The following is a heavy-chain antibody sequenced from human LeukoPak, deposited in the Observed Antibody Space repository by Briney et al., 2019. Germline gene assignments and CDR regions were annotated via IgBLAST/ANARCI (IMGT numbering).Heavy chain of an antibody. CDR1: GGSISSGSISTYY. J-gene: IGHJ4*02. CDR2: IYTSGTT. Sequence: SETLSLTCTVSGGSISSGSISTYYWSWVRQPAGKGLEWIGRIYTSGTTNYNPSLESRVTMSIGTSKNQFSLKLNSVTAADTAVYYCARGAPSDYWGQGTLVTVSS. V-gene: IGHV4-61*02. CDR3: ARGAPSDY.